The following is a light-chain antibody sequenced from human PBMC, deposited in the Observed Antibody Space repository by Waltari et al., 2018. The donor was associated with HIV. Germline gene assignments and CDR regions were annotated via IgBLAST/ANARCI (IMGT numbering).Light chain of an antibody. V-gene: IGLV3-27*01. CDR2: KDS. J-gene: IGLJ2*01. CDR1: VLAKTY. Sequence: SYELTQPSSVSVSPGQTARITSSGDVLAKTYARWFQQKPGQAPVLIIYKDSQRSSGIPERFSGSGSGTTVTLTISGAQVEDEADYYCYSAIDNNVIFGGGTKLTVL. CDR3: YSAIDNNVI.